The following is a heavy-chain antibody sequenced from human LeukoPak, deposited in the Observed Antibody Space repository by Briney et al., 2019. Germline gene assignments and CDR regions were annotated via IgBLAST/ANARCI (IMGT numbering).Heavy chain of an antibody. CDR2: ITGSGSGT. CDR3: AKVYSSGWSSYFDL. J-gene: IGHJ2*01. V-gene: IGHV3-23*01. CDR1: GFTFSSYA. Sequence: PGGPLRLSCAASGFTFSSYAMSWVRQAPGKGREWVSGITGSGSGTYYADSVKSRFTISRDNSQNTLYLQMNTLRAEDTALYYCAKVYSSGWSSYFDLWGRGTLVTVSS. D-gene: IGHD6-19*01.